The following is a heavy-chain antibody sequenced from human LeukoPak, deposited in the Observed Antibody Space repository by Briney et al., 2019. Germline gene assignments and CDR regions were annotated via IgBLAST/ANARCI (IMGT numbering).Heavy chain of an antibody. CDR2: ISSSGGST. J-gene: IGHJ4*02. CDR3: AKRIGSSTTQIDY. Sequence: PGGSLRLSCAASGFTFSSYAMSWVRQAPGKGLEWISAISSSGGSTYYADSVKGRFTISRDNSKNALYLQMNSLSVEDTAIYYCAKRIGSSTTQIDYWGQGTLVTVSS. CDR1: GFTFSSYA. D-gene: IGHD2-2*01. V-gene: IGHV3-23*01.